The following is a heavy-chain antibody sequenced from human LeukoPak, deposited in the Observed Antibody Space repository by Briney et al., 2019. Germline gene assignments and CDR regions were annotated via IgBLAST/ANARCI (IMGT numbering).Heavy chain of an antibody. CDR3: AREVGRLYYFDY. V-gene: IGHV1-69*04. CDR1: GGTFSSYA. CDR2: IIPILGIA. J-gene: IGHJ4*02. D-gene: IGHD1-26*01. Sequence: GASVKVSCKASGGTFSSYAISWVRQAPGQGLEWMGRIIPILGIANYAQKFQGRVTITADKSTSTAYMELSSLRSEDTAVYYCAREVGRLYYFDYWGQGTLVTVSS.